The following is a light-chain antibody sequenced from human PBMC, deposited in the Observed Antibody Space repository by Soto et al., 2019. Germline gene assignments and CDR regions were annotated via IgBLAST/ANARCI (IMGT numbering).Light chain of an antibody. CDR1: QSVSSN. Sequence: EIVLTQSPATLSVSPWERATLSCRASQSVSSNLAWYQQKPGQAPTLLIYGASTRATGIPARISGSGSGTEFTLTISSLQSEDFAVYYCQQYNKWRTFGQGTKVDIK. V-gene: IGKV3-15*01. J-gene: IGKJ1*01. CDR3: QQYNKWRT. CDR2: GAS.